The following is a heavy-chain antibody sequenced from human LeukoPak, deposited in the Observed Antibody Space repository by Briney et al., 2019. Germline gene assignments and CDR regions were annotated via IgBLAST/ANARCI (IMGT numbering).Heavy chain of an antibody. V-gene: IGHV4-59*01. CDR3: ARVHRAVRPYFDY. CDR1: GGSISSYY. D-gene: IGHD6-19*01. J-gene: IGHJ4*02. Sequence: SETLSLTCTVSGGSISSYYWSWIRQPPGKGLEWIGYIYYSGSTNYNPSLKSRVTISVDTSKNQFSLKLSSVTAADTAVYYCARVHRAVRPYFDYWGQGTLVTVSS. CDR2: IYYSGST.